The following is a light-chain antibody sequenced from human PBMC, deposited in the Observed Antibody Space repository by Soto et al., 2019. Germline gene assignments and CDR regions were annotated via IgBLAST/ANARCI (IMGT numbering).Light chain of an antibody. CDR1: QSVLYSSNNKNS. CDR2: WAS. V-gene: IGKV4-1*01. J-gene: IGKJ4*02. Sequence: IVRAQHPDSLVVLKNGRATRSCKSNQSVLYSSNNKNSLAWYQQKPGQPPTLLIYWASTRESGVPDRFSGSGSGTDFALTISSLQAEDVAVYSCQQYYSPPLTFAGGTKVDIK. CDR3: QQYYSPPLT.